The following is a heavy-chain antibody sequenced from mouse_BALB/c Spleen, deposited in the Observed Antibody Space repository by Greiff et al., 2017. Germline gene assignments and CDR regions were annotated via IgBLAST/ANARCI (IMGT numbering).Heavy chain of an antibody. J-gene: IGHJ4*01. D-gene: IGHD1-1*01. V-gene: IGHV14-4*02. Sequence: EVQLQQSGAELVRSGASVKLSCTASGFNIKDYYMHWVKQRPEQGLEWIGWIDPDNGVTEYAPKFQGKATMTADTSSNTAYLQLSSLTSEDTAVYYCIYYYGSSYYAMDYWGQGTSVTVSS. CDR1: GFNIKDYY. CDR3: IYYYGSSYYAMDY. CDR2: IDPDNGVT.